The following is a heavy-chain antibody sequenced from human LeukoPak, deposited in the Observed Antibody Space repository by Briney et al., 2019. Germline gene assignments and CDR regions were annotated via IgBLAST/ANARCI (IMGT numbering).Heavy chain of an antibody. V-gene: IGHV3-7*03. D-gene: IGHD6-13*01. J-gene: IGHJ4*02. Sequence: GGSLRLSCAASGFTFSSSWMNWVRQSPGKGLEWVANIKEDGTEKYYVDSVKGRFTIFRDNAKNSLYLQMNSLRAEDTAVYFCAKQSAGSAAWYSLHYDFWGQGTLVTVSS. CDR3: AKQSAGSAAWYSLHYDF. CDR1: GFTFSSSW. CDR2: IKEDGTEK.